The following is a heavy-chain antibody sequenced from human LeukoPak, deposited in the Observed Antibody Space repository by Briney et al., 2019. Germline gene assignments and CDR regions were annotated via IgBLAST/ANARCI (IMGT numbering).Heavy chain of an antibody. Sequence: SETLSLTCTVSGGSISSYCRSWIRQPPGKGLEWIGYIYYSGSTNYNPSLKSRVTISVDTSKNQFSLKLSSVTAADTAVYYCARHRGDSSGYGRPYFQHWGQGTLVTVSS. V-gene: IGHV4-59*08. CDR1: GGSISSYC. J-gene: IGHJ1*01. CDR2: IYYSGST. D-gene: IGHD3-22*01. CDR3: ARHRGDSSGYGRPYFQH.